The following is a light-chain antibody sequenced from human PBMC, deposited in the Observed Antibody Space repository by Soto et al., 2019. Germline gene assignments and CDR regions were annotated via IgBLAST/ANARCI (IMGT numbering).Light chain of an antibody. J-gene: IGKJ4*01. Sequence: EIVLTQSPATLSLSPGERATLSCRASQSVSNFLAWYQQKPGQAPRLLIYDASTRATGIPARFSGSGSGTDFALTISSLEPEDSAVYYCQQRRTWPPLTFCGGTKVEIK. V-gene: IGKV3-11*01. CDR3: QQRRTWPPLT. CDR2: DAS. CDR1: QSVSNF.